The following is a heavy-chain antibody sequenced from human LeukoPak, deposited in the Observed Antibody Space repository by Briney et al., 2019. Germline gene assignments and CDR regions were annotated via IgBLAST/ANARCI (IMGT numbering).Heavy chain of an antibody. CDR3: ARDPRLPLRYFDPGYYFDY. J-gene: IGHJ4*02. D-gene: IGHD3-9*01. Sequence: GGSLRLSCAASGFTFSSYGMHWVRQAPGKGLEWVAVIWYDGSNKYYADSVKGRFTISRDNSKNTLYLQMNSLRAEDTAVYYSARDPRLPLRYFDPGYYFDYWGQGTLVTVSS. CDR1: GFTFSSYG. CDR2: IWYDGSNK. V-gene: IGHV3-33*01.